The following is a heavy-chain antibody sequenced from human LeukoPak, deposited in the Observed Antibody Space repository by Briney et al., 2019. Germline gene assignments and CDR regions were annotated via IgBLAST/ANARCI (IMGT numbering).Heavy chain of an antibody. CDR2: IYYSGST. V-gene: IGHV4-61*01. CDR1: GFFISSGYY. J-gene: IGHJ5*02. CDR3: ARAETYYDILTGYYTNWFDP. Sequence: SETLSLTCTVSGFFISSGYYWGWIRQPPGKGLEWIGYIYYSGSTNYNPSLKSRVTISVDTSKNQFSLKLSSVTAADTAVYYCARAETYYDILTGYYTNWFDPWGQGTLVTVSS. D-gene: IGHD3-9*01.